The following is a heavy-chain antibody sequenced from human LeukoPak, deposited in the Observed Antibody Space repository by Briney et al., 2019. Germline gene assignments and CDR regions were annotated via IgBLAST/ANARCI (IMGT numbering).Heavy chain of an antibody. J-gene: IGHJ4*02. Sequence: ASVKVSCKASGYTFISHTITWVRQAPGQGLEWMGWISPHNGNTNYAQKLQDRVTMTTDTSTNTAYMELRSLRSDDTAVYYCARGPGITIFGGQGDYWGQGTLVTVSS. D-gene: IGHD3-3*01. CDR3: ARGPGITIFGGQGDY. CDR1: GYTFISHT. V-gene: IGHV1-18*01. CDR2: ISPHNGNT.